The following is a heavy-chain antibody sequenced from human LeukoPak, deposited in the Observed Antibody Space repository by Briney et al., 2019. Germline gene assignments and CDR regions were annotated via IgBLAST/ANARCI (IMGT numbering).Heavy chain of an antibody. V-gene: IGHV4-39*01. CDR2: IYYSGST. J-gene: IGHJ4*02. D-gene: IGHD3-22*01. Sequence: SETLSLTCTVSGGSISSRSYYWGWIRQPPGKGLEWIGSIYYSGSTYYNPSLKSRVTISVDTSKNQFSLKLSSVTAADTAVYYCARLVLGSHTYYYDSSGYYYDYWGQGTLVTVSS. CDR3: ARLVLGSHTYYYDSSGYYYDY. CDR1: GGSISSRSYY.